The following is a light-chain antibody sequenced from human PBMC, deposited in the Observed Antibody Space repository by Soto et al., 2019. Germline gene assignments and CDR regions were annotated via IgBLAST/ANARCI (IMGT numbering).Light chain of an antibody. CDR3: QQYNERPPT. CDR1: QSVRNN. CDR2: DAS. V-gene: IGKV3-15*01. J-gene: IGKJ2*01. Sequence: EIVMTQSPATLSVSPGERATLSCRASQSVRNNLAWYQQRPGQAPRLLIYDASTRASAIPARFSGSRSGTEFTLTISGLQSEDFAVYYCQQYNERPPTFGQGTKLEIK.